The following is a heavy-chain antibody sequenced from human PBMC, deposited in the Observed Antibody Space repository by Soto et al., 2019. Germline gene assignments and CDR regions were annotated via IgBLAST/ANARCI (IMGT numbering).Heavy chain of an antibody. Sequence: QVQLQESGPGLVEPSQTLSLICTVSGGSISSGDYYWSWIRQLPGKGLECIGYIYYSGTTFHNPSLKSRVSISVDTSKNLFSLKLSSMTAADTAMYYCARTSGDYGLSKYFQHWGQGTLVTVSS. D-gene: IGHD4-17*01. V-gene: IGHV4-31*03. CDR3: ARTSGDYGLSKYFQH. CDR2: IYYSGTT. J-gene: IGHJ1*01. CDR1: GGSISSGDYY.